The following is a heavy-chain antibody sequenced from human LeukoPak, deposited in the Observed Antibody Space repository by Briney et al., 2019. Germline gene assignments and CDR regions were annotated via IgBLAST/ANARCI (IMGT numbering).Heavy chain of an antibody. D-gene: IGHD2-15*01. Sequence: HPGGSLRLSCAASGFTVSSNYMSWVRQAPGKGLDWVSVIYSGGSTYYADSVKGRFTISRDNSKNTLYLQMNSLRAEDTAVYYCARDPRVVVADYYYYDGMDVWGQGTTVTVSS. CDR2: IYSGGST. CDR3: ARDPRVVVADYYYYDGMDV. CDR1: GFTVSSNY. V-gene: IGHV3-66*01. J-gene: IGHJ6*02.